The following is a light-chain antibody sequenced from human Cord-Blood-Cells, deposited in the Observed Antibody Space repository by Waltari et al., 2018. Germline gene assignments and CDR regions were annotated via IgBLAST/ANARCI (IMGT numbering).Light chain of an antibody. V-gene: IGKV2-29*03. J-gene: IGKJ3*01. CDR2: AVS. CDR3: MQGINHPFT. Sequence: DIVVTQTPLSLSVTPGQPTSIPCKSSPSLLHSDGKTYLYRYLQKPGQSPQLLIYAVSSLFSGVPDRFSGSGSGTDFTLKISRVEAEDVGIYYCMQGINHPFTFGPGTKVDIK. CDR1: PSLLHSDGKTY.